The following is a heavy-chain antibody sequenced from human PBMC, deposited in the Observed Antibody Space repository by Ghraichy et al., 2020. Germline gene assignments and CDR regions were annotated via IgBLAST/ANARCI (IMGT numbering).Heavy chain of an antibody. CDR3: GKDRSWYSSSWCSDY. D-gene: IGHD6-13*01. V-gene: IGHV3-23*01. CDR2: ISGSGGST. CDR1: GFTFSSYA. J-gene: IGHJ4*02. Sequence: GGSLRLSCAASGFTFSSYAMSWVRQAPGKGLEWVSVISGSGGSTYYADSVKGRFTISRDNSKNTLYLQMNSLRAEDMAVYYCGKDRSWYSSSWCSDYWGQGTLVTVSS.